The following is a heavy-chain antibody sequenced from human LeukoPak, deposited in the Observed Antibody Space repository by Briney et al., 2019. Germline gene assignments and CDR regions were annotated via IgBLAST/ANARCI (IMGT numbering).Heavy chain of an antibody. CDR2: IYYSGST. J-gene: IGHJ3*02. D-gene: IGHD5-24*01. CDR1: GGSISSSSYS. CDR3: ARHLGDGYNYVDAFDI. V-gene: IGHV4-39*01. Sequence: PSETLSLTCTVSGGSISSSSYSWGWIRQPPGKGLEWIGSIYYSGSTYYNPSLKSRVTISVDTSKNQFSLKLSSVTAADTAVYYCARHLGDGYNYVDAFDIWGQGTMVTVSS.